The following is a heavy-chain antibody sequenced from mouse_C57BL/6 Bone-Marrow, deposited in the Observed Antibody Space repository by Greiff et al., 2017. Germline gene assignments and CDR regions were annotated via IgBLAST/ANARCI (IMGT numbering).Heavy chain of an antibody. V-gene: IGHV5-12*01. D-gene: IGHD2-3*01. Sequence: EVQLQESGGGLVQPGGSLKLSCAASGFTFSDYYMYWVRQTPEKRLEWVAYISNGGGSTYYPDTVKGRFTISRYNAKNTLYLQMSRLMSEDTAMYYCARLNYDYVDYWGQGTTLTVSA. CDR1: GFTFSDYY. CDR3: ARLNYDYVDY. J-gene: IGHJ2*01. CDR2: ISNGGGST.